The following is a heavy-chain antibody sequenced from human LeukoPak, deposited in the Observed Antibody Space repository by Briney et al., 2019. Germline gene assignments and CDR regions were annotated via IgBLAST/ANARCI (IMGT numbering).Heavy chain of an antibody. CDR2: ISNDGNNK. CDR3: AKEIYYGSGSYPDY. D-gene: IGHD3-10*01. CDR1: GFIFSSYG. V-gene: IGHV3-30*18. Sequence: QPGRSLRLSCEASGFIFSSYGIHWVRQAPGKGLEWVAAISNDGNNKYYADSVKGRFTISRDNSKNTLYLQMNSLRAEDTAVYYCAKEIYYGSGSYPDYWGQGTLVIVSS. J-gene: IGHJ4*02.